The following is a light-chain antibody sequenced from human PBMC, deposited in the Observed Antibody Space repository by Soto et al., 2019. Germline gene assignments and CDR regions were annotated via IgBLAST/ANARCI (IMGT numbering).Light chain of an antibody. V-gene: IGKV3-20*01. Sequence: EIVSTQSPGTLSLSPGERATLSCRASQSVNSSYLAWYQQKPGQAPRLLIYGASSRATGIPDRFSGSGSGTDFTLTINRLEPEDFAVYYCQQYGSSSWTFGPGTRWISN. CDR3: QQYGSSSWT. CDR1: QSVNSSY. CDR2: GAS. J-gene: IGKJ1*01.